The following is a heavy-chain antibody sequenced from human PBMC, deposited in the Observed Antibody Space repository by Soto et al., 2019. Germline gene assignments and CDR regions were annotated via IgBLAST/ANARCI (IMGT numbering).Heavy chain of an antibody. J-gene: IGHJ4*02. D-gene: IGHD3-10*01. CDR3: PRPDYGSGSYPDY. CDR1: GFTFSSYA. V-gene: IGHV3-30-3*01. Sequence: QVQLVESGGGVVQPGRSLRLSCAASGFTFSSYAMQWVRQAPGKGLEWVAVISYDGSNKYYADSVKGRFTISRDNSKNTLYLQMNSLRAEDTAVYYCPRPDYGSGSYPDYWGQGTLVTVSS. CDR2: ISYDGSNK.